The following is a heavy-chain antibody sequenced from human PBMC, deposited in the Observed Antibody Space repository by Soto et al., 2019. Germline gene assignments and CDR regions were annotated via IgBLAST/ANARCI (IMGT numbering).Heavy chain of an antibody. Sequence: QVQLQQWGAGLLKPSETLSLTCAVFGGSFNDYNWNWIRQSPGKGSEWIGEIHHSGNTNHNPSLKSRVTMSVDTSKSQFSLRLSSVTAADTAVYYCASNAGFKSDYWGQGILVTVSS. J-gene: IGHJ4*02. CDR3: ASNAGFKSDY. V-gene: IGHV4-34*01. CDR1: GGSFNDYN. CDR2: IHHSGNT.